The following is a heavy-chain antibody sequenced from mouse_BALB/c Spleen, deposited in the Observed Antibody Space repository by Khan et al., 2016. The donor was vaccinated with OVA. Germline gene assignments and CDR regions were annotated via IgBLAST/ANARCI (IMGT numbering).Heavy chain of an antibody. D-gene: IGHD2-14*01. CDR3: ARAYYRYDGYYAMDY. Sequence: VQLQESGPGLVAPSQSLSITCTVFGFSLSRYNIHWVRQPPGKGLEWLGMIWGGGGTDYNSTLKSRLSIRKDNSQSQVLLKMNSLQTDDTAMYYCARAYYRYDGYYAMDYWGQGTSVTVSS. V-gene: IGHV2-6-4*01. CDR1: GFSLSRYN. J-gene: IGHJ4*01. CDR2: IWGGGGT.